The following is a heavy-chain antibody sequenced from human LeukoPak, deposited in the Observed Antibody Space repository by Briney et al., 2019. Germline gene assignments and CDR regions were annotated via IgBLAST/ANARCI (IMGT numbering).Heavy chain of an antibody. J-gene: IGHJ4*02. CDR2: ISGSGGST. D-gene: IGHD2-2*01. CDR1: GFTFSSYA. V-gene: IGHV3-23*01. CDR3: AKDLRPAAKYGWVDY. Sequence: GGSLRLSCAASGFTFSSYAMSWVRQAPGKGLEWVSAISGSGGSTYYADSVKGRFTISRDNFKNTLYLQMNSLRAEDTAVYYCAKDLRPAAKYGWVDYWGQGTLVTVSS.